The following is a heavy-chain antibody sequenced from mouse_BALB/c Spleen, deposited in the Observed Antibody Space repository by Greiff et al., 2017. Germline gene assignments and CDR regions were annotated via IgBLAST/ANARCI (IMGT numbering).Heavy chain of an antibody. V-gene: IGHV5-6-3*01. J-gene: IGHJ2*01. Sequence: EVHLVESGGGLVQPGGSLKLSCAASGFTFSSYGMSWVRQTPDKRLELVATINSNGGSTYYPDSVKGRFTISRDNAKNTLYLQMSSLKSEDTAMYYCARERGDYFDDGGQGTTLTVSS. CDR1: GFTFSSYG. CDR2: INSNGGST. CDR3: ARERGDYFDD.